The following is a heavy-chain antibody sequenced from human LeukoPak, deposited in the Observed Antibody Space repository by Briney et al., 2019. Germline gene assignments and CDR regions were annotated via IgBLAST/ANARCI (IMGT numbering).Heavy chain of an antibody. CDR3: ARRYSSSWSGFDP. Sequence: PGGSLRFSCAASGFTFSSYWMSWVRQAPGKGLEWVANIKQDGSEKYYVDSVKGRFTISRDNAKNSLYLQMNSLRAEDTAVYYCARRYSSSWSGFDPWGQGTLVTVSS. J-gene: IGHJ5*02. CDR1: GFTFSSYW. D-gene: IGHD6-13*01. V-gene: IGHV3-7*01. CDR2: IKQDGSEK.